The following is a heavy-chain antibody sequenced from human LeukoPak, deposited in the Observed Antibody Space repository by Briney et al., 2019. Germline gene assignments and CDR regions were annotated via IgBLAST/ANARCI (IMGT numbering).Heavy chain of an antibody. V-gene: IGHV3-21*01. Sequence: GGSLRLSCAASGFTFSSYSMNWVRQAPGKGLEWVSSISSSSSYIYYADSVKGRFTISRDNAKNSLYLQMNSLRAEDTAVYYCAREPLIAARPRWGQGTLVTVSS. D-gene: IGHD6-6*01. CDR3: AREPLIAARPR. CDR1: GFTFSSYS. J-gene: IGHJ4*02. CDR2: ISSSSSYI.